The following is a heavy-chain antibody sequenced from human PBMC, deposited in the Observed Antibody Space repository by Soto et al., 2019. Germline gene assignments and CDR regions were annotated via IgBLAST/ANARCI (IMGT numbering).Heavy chain of an antibody. D-gene: IGHD5-12*01. V-gene: IGHV1-3*01. CDR3: ARAGRWLQLAAFDI. Sequence: VKVSCTASGYTFTSYAMHWVRQAPGQRLEWMGWINAGNGNTKYSQKFQGRVTITRDTSASTAYMELSSLRSEDTAVYYCARAGRWLQLAAFDIWGQGTMVTVSS. CDR1: GYTFTSYA. CDR2: INAGNGNT. J-gene: IGHJ3*02.